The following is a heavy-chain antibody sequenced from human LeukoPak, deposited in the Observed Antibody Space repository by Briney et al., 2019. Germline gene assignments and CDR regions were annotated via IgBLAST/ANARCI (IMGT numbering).Heavy chain of an antibody. D-gene: IGHD3-16*02. CDR3: AREGGVWGSYRPFDY. CDR1: GGSISSRTYY. V-gene: IGHV4-39*07. J-gene: IGHJ4*02. Sequence: PSETLSLTCTVSGGSISSRTYYWGWIRQPPGKGLEWIGIIYYSGTTYYNPSLKSRVTISLDTSKNQFSLKLSSVTAADTAVYYCAREGGVWGSYRPFDYWGQGTLVTVSS. CDR2: IYYSGTT.